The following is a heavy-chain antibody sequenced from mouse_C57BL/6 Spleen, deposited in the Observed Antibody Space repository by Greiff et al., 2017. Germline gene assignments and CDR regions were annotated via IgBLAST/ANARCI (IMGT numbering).Heavy chain of an antibody. D-gene: IGHD1-1*01. V-gene: IGHV1-26*01. CDR3: ASAARTVVENWYFDV. CDR2: INPNNGGT. J-gene: IGHJ1*03. CDR1: GYTFTDYY. Sequence: EVQLQQSGPELVKPGASVKISCKASGYTFTDYYMNWVKQSHGKSLEWIGDINPNNGGTSYNQKFKGKATLTVDKSSSTAYMELRSLTSEDSAVYYCASAARTVVENWYFDVWGTGTTVTVSS.